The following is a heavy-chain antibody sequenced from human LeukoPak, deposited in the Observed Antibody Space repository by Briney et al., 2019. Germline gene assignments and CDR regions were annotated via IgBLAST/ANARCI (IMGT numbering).Heavy chain of an antibody. CDR3: AGTGSYFRF. Sequence: SQTLSLTCAISGDSVSSNSVAWNWIRLSPSRGLEWLGRTYYRSKWFYDYAVAVKSRITINPDTSKNQFSLQLNSVTPEDTAGYYCAGTGSYFRFWDQGTLVTVSS. D-gene: IGHD1-26*01. CDR2: TYYRSKWFY. J-gene: IGHJ4*02. CDR1: GDSVSSNSVA. V-gene: IGHV6-1*01.